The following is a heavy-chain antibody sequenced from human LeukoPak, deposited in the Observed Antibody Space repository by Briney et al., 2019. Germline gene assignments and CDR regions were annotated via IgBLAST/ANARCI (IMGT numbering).Heavy chain of an antibody. CDR1: GGSISSGSYY. Sequence: SETLSLTCTVSGGSISSGSYYWNWIRQPPGKGLEWIGHRSDSGSTNYNPSLKSRVTISIDTSKKHFSLQLRSVTTTDTAVYYCARALWFGELYAMDVWGQGTLVTVSS. CDR3: ARALWFGELYAMDV. J-gene: IGHJ4*02. CDR2: RSDSGST. V-gene: IGHV4-61*03. D-gene: IGHD3-10*01.